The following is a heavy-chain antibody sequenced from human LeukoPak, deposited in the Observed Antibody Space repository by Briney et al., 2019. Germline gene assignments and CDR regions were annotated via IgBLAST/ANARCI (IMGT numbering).Heavy chain of an antibody. J-gene: IGHJ4*02. CDR2: IYYSGST. CDR3: ARGYSSREPLDY. CDR1: GGSISSYY. Sequence: TSETLSLTCTVSGGSISSYYWSWIRQPPGKGLEWIGYIYYSGSTNYNPSLKSRVTISVDTSKNQFSLKLSSVTAADTAVYYCARGYSSREPLDYWGQGTLVTVSS. V-gene: IGHV4-59*01. D-gene: IGHD6-13*01.